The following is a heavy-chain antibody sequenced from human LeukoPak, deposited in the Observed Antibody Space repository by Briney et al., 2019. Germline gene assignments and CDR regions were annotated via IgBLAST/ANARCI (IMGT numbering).Heavy chain of an antibody. V-gene: IGHV3-30*02. Sequence: GGSLRLSCAASGFTFSSYGMHWVRQAPGKGLEWVAFIRYDGSNKYYADSVKGRFTISRDNSKNTLYLQMNSLRAEDTALYYCANIYCSSTSCPDYWGQGTLVTVSS. D-gene: IGHD2-2*01. CDR2: IRYDGSNK. CDR1: GFTFSSYG. CDR3: ANIYCSSTSCPDY. J-gene: IGHJ4*02.